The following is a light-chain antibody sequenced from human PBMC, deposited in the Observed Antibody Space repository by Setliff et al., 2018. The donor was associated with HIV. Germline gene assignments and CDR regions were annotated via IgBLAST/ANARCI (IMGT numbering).Light chain of an antibody. CDR3: SSYTSSSTPRV. CDR2: DVT. Sequence: QSALAQPASVSGSPGQSITISCTGTSSDVGGYNYVSWYQQHPGKAPKVMIYDVTNRPSGVSNRFSGSKSGSTASLTISGLQAEDEADYYCSSYTSSSTPRVFGGGTQLTVL. J-gene: IGLJ3*02. V-gene: IGLV2-14*03. CDR1: SSDVGGYNY.